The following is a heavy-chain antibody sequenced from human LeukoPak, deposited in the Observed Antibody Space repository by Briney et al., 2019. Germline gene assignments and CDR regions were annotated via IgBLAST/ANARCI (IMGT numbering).Heavy chain of an antibody. D-gene: IGHD1-26*01. Sequence: ASVTVSCKASGYTFTGYYMHWVRQAPGQGLEWMGWINPNSGGTNYAQKFQGRVTMTRDTSISTAYVELSRLRSDDTAVYYCARDQISGSYFGYWGQGTLVTVSS. CDR1: GYTFTGYY. V-gene: IGHV1-2*02. CDR2: INPNSGGT. J-gene: IGHJ4*02. CDR3: ARDQISGSYFGY.